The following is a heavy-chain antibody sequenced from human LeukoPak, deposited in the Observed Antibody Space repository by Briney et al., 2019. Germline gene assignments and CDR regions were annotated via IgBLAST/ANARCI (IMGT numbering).Heavy chain of an antibody. CDR2: IYPGDSDT. Sequence: GESLKISCRGSGFSFTNYWIGWVRQMPGKGLEWMGIIYPGDSDTKYSPSFQGQVTISADKSINTAYLQWSSLKASDTAMYYCARLDSSVLDPWGQGTLVTVSS. J-gene: IGHJ5*02. CDR1: GFSFTNYW. V-gene: IGHV5-51*01. CDR3: ARLDSSVLDP. D-gene: IGHD6-19*01.